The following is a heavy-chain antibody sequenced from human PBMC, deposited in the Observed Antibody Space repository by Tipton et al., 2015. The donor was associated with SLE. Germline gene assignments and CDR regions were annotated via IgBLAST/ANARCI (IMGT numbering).Heavy chain of an antibody. V-gene: IGHV4-30-4*01. Sequence: TLSLTCTVSGGSISSGDYYWSWIRQHPGKGLEWIAYIHYNGNTYYNPSLKSRVTMSVDTSKNQFSLKLNSVTAADTAVYYCAKNSGSYYFDDWGQGTLVTVSS. CDR3: AKNSGSYYFDD. CDR2: IHYNGNT. J-gene: IGHJ4*02. D-gene: IGHD3-10*01. CDR1: GGSISSGDYY.